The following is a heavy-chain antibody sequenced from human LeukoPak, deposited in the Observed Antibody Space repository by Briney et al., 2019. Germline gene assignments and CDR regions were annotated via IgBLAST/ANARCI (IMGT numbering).Heavy chain of an antibody. J-gene: IGHJ3*02. D-gene: IGHD6-13*01. Sequence: SETLSLTCAVYGGSFSGYYWSWIRQPPGKGLEWIGEINHSGSTNYNPSLKSRFTISVDTSKNQLSLKLSSVTAAAPALISCARASIAAAAVFDIWGKGTRVTVSS. V-gene: IGHV4-34*01. CDR1: GGSFSGYY. CDR3: ARASIAAAAVFDI. CDR2: INHSGST.